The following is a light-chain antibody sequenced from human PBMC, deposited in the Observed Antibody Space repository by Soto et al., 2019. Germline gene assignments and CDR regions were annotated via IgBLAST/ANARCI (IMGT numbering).Light chain of an antibody. CDR1: QSVSSY. V-gene: IGKV3-11*01. J-gene: IGKJ1*01. CDR3: QQRSNWPPRT. Sequence: EIVLTQSPATLSLSPGERATLSCRASQSVSSYLAWYQQKPSKAPRLLIYDASNRATGIPARFSGSGSGTYFTLTISSLEPEDFAVYYCQQRSNWPPRTFGQGTKV. CDR2: DAS.